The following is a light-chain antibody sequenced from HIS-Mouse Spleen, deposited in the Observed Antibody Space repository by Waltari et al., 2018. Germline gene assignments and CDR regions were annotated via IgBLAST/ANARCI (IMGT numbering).Light chain of an antibody. J-gene: IGLJ1*01. CDR2: DVS. CDR3: CSYAGSYTGV. V-gene: IGLV2-11*01. Sequence: QSALTQPRPVSGSPGQSVTISCTGTSSDLGGYNSVSWYQQHQGKAPKLMIYDVSKRPSGVPDRFSGSKSGNTASLTISGLQAEDEADYYCCSYAGSYTGVFGTGTKVTVL. CDR1: SSDLGGYNS.